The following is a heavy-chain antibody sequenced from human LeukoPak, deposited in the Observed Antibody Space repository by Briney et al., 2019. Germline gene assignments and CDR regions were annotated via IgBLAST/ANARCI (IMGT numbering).Heavy chain of an antibody. CDR3: ARCFVLSPNGELSPYYYYMDV. J-gene: IGHJ6*03. CDR2: ISAYNGNT. D-gene: IGHD3-16*02. Sequence: ASVKVSCKASGYTFTSYGISWVRQAPGQGLEWMGWISAYNGNTNYAQKLQGRVTMTTDTSTSTAYMELRSLRSDDTAVYYCARCFVLSPNGELSPYYYYMDVWGKGTTVTISS. CDR1: GYTFTSYG. V-gene: IGHV1-18*01.